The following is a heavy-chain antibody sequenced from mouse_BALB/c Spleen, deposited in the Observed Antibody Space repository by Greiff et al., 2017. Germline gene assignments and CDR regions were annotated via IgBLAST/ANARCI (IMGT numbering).Heavy chain of an antibody. CDR1: GYTFSSYW. V-gene: IGHV1-9*01. CDR2: ILPGSGST. D-gene: IGHD1-1*01. CDR3: ARKRLYGYRYFDV. Sequence: QVQLQQSGAELMKPGASVKISCKATGYTFSSYWIEWVKQRPGHGLEWIGEILPGSGSTNYNEKFKGKATFTADTSSNTAYMQLSSLTSEDSAVYYCARKRLYGYRYFDVWGAGTTVTVSS. J-gene: IGHJ1*01.